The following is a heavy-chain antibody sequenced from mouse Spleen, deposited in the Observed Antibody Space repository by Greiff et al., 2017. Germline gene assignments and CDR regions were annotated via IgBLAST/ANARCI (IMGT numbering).Heavy chain of an antibody. CDR1: GYTFTSYW. V-gene: IGHV1-64*01. Sequence: QVQLKQPGAELVKPGASVKLSCKASGYTFTSYWMHWVKQRPGQGLEWIGMIHPNSGSTNYNEKFKSKATLTVDKSSSTAYMQLSSLTSEDSAVYYCAREGSWGFDYWGQGTTLTVSS. J-gene: IGHJ2*01. CDR2: IHPNSGST. CDR3: AREGSWGFDY.